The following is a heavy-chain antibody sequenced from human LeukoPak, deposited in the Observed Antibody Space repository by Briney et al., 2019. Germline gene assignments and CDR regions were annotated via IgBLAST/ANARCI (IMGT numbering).Heavy chain of an antibody. D-gene: IGHD5-24*01. CDR1: GFTFSSYA. Sequence: GGSLRLSCAASGFTFSSYAMSWVRQAPGKGLEWVSAISGSGEWASAIRGSGGSTYYADSVKGRFTISRDNSKNTLYLQMNSLRAEDTAVYYCAKKPDGYNAYFDNWGQGTLVTVSS. J-gene: IGHJ4*02. CDR3: AKKPDGYNAYFDN. V-gene: IGHV3-23*01. CDR2: ISGSGEWASAIRGSGGST.